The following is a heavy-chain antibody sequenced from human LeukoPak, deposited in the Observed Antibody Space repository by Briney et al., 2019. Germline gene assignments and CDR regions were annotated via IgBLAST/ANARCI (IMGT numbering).Heavy chain of an antibody. D-gene: IGHD3-3*01. V-gene: IGHV3-30*02. CDR3: AKDRGRYDFWSGYYKVGY. CDR1: GFTFSSYG. CDR2: IWYDGSNK. J-gene: IGHJ4*02. Sequence: GGSLRLSCAASGFTFSSYGMHWVRQAPGKGLEWVAFIWYDGSNKYYADSVKGRFTISRDNSKNTLYLQMNSLRAEDTAVYYCAKDRGRYDFWSGYYKVGYWGQGTLVTVSS.